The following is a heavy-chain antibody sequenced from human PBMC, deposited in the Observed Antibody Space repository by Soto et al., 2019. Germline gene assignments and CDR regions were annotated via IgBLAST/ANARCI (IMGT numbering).Heavy chain of an antibody. D-gene: IGHD1-26*01. V-gene: IGHV4-59*12. CDR3: ARDYPRYSGSSWFDP. CDR2: IYYSGST. J-gene: IGHJ5*02. Sequence: PSETLSLTCTVSGGSISSYYWSWIRQPPGKGLEWIGYIYYSGSTNYNPSLKSRVTISVDTSKNQFSLKLSSVTAADTAVYYCARDYPRYSGSSWFDPWGQGTLVTVSS. CDR1: GGSISSYY.